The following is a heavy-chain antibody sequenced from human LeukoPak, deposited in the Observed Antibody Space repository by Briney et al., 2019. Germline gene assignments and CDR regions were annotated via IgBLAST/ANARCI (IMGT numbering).Heavy chain of an antibody. CDR3: ARPSSSWYFDY. V-gene: IGHV3-7*01. J-gene: IGHJ4*02. CDR2: IKQDGSEK. CDR1: GFTFSSYW. Sequence: GGPLRLSCAASGFTFSSYWMSWVRQAPGKGLEWVANIKQDGSEKYYVDSVKGRFTISRDNAKNSLYLQMNSLRAEDTAVYYCARPSSSWYFDYWGQGTLVTVSS. D-gene: IGHD6-13*01.